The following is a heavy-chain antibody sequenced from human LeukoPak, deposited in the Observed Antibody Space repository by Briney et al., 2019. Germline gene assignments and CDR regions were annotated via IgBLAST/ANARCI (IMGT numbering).Heavy chain of an antibody. CDR1: GFTLSDYW. Sequence: GGSLRLSCAASGFTLSDYWMHWVRQGPGKGLVWVSRINPDGSSTNDADFVKGRFTISRDNAKNTPNLQMNGLRAEDTAVYYCVRSTAVLPFDYWGQGIPVTVSS. V-gene: IGHV3-74*01. D-gene: IGHD6-6*01. CDR3: VRSTAVLPFDY. CDR2: INPDGSST. J-gene: IGHJ4*02.